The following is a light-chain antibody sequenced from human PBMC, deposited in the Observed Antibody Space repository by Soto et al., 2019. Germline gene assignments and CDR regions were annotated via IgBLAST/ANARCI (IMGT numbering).Light chain of an antibody. CDR2: EVS. CDR1: SSDVGGYNY. Sequence: QSVLTQPASVSGSPGQSITISCTGTSSDVGGYNYVSWYQQHRGKAPKLMIYEVSNRPSGVSNRFSGSKSGNTASLTISGLQDEDEADYYCSSYTRSSTPYVFGTGTKVTVL. J-gene: IGLJ1*01. V-gene: IGLV2-14*01. CDR3: SSYTRSSTPYV.